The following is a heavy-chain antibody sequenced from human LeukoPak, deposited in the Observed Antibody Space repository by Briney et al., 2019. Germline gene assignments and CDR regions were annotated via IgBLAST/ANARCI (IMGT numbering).Heavy chain of an antibody. V-gene: IGHV3-30*02. D-gene: IGHD1-1*01. CDR1: ELKFNTYG. CDR3: AIPPHWNPGAFDI. Sequence: GGSLRLSCVTSELKFNTYGIHWVRQAPGKGLEWVAIMRSDGITKHYAHSVEGRFTISSDNSKNTLYLQMNSLRAEDTAMYYCAIPPHWNPGAFDIWGQGTMVTVSS. CDR2: MRSDGITK. J-gene: IGHJ3*02.